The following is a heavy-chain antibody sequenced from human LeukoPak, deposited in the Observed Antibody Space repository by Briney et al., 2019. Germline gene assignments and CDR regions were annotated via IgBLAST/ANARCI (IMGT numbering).Heavy chain of an antibody. CDR3: ASADYGAFDI. D-gene: IGHD4-17*01. CDR1: GFTFSSYS. V-gene: IGHV3-21*01. CDR2: ISSSSSYI. Sequence: GRSLRLSCAASGFTFSSYSMNWVRQAPGKGLEWVSSISSSSSYIYYADSVKGRFTISRDNAKKSLYLQMNSLRAEDTAVYYCASADYGAFDIWGQGTMVTVSS. J-gene: IGHJ3*02.